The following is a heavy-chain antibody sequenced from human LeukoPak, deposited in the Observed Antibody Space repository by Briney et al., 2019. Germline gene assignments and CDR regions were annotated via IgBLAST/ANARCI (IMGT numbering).Heavy chain of an antibody. V-gene: IGHV4-59*01. CDR1: GGSISSYY. CDR3: ARGQYYDSSGYLEC. CDR2: IYYSGST. D-gene: IGHD3-22*01. Sequence: SETLSLTCTVSGGSISSYYWSWIRQPPGKGLEWIGYIYYSGSTNYNPSLKSRVTISVDTSKNQFSLKLSSVTAADTAVYYCARGQYYDSSGYLECWGQGTLVTVSS. J-gene: IGHJ4*02.